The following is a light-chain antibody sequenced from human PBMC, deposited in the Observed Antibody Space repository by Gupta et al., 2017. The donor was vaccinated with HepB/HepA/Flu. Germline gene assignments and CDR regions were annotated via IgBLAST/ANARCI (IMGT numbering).Light chain of an antibody. CDR2: RTS. V-gene: IGKV3-20*01. J-gene: IGKJ4*01. CDR3: QQSGIAPELT. Sequence: VFAPSPGPLSLSPWGGATLCCRDSQSVSNSDLAWYLQRPGQAPRLPIYRTSNRAPGIPDRFSGSGSGTDFTLKVNRLEAEDSAVYYCQQSGIAPELTFGEGTKVEIK. CDR1: QSVSNSD.